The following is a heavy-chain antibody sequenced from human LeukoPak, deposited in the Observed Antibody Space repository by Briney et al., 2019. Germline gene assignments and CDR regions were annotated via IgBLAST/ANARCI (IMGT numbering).Heavy chain of an antibody. Sequence: GGSLRLSCAASGFTFSSYEMNWVRQAPGKGLEWVSYISSRDTSTSYADSVKGRFTISRGNAKNSLYLQMNSLRAEDTAVYYCARDSGYCSGGTCNHFDYWGQGTLVTVSA. D-gene: IGHD2-15*01. CDR1: GFTFSSYE. J-gene: IGHJ4*02. CDR3: ARDSGYCSGGTCNHFDY. V-gene: IGHV3-48*03. CDR2: ISSRDTST.